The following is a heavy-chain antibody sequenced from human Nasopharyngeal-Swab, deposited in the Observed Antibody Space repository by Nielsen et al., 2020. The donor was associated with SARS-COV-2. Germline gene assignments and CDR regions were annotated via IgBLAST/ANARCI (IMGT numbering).Heavy chain of an antibody. CDR1: GFTFSSYE. Sequence: GGSLRLSCAASGFTFSSYEMNWVRQAPGKGLEWVSYISSSGSTIYYADSVKGRFTISRDNAKNSLYLQMNSLRAEDTAVYYCARIGDQDYYDSSGYYLSAFDIWGQGTMVTVSS. D-gene: IGHD3-22*01. J-gene: IGHJ3*02. V-gene: IGHV3-48*03. CDR3: ARIGDQDYYDSSGYYLSAFDI. CDR2: ISSSGSTI.